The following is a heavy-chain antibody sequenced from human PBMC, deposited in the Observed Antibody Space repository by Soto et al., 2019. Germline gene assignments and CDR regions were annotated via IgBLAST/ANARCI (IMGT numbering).Heavy chain of an antibody. J-gene: IGHJ3*02. CDR1: GGSFSGYY. V-gene: IGHV4-34*01. CDR3: ARDYCSGGSCQDAFDI. D-gene: IGHD2-15*01. CDR2: INHSGST. Sequence: QVQLQQWGAGLLKPSETLSLTCAVYGGSFSGYYWSWIRQPPGKGLEWIGEINHSGSTNYNPSLQSRVTISVDTSKNQFSLQLSSVPAADTAVYYCARDYCSGGSCQDAFDIWGQGTMVTVSS.